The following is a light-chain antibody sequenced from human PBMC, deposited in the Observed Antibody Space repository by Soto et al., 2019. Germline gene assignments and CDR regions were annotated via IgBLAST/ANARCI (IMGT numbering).Light chain of an antibody. J-gene: IGKJ4*01. CDR2: GAS. V-gene: IGKV1-9*01. Sequence: SFQSAYVGDRVTITCRASQAISSYLAWYQQKPGKPPKLLIYGASTLQSDVPSRFSGSGSGTEFTLTVSSLQAEDSTSDCSKHLDDHPIPFGGVTRV. CDR1: QAISSY. CDR3: KHLDDHPIP.